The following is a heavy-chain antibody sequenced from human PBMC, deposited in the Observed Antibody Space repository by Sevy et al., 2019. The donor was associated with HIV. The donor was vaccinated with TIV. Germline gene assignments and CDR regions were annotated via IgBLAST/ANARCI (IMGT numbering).Heavy chain of an antibody. D-gene: IGHD3-3*01. Sequence: ASVKVSCKASGYTITSYDINWVRQATGQGLEWMGWMNPNSGNTGYAQKFQGRVTMTRNTSISTAYMELSSLRSEDTAVYYCARGDFWSGYYVRVYYYYGMDVWGQGTTVTVSS. J-gene: IGHJ6*02. V-gene: IGHV1-8*01. CDR3: ARGDFWSGYYVRVYYYYGMDV. CDR2: MNPNSGNT. CDR1: GYTITSYD.